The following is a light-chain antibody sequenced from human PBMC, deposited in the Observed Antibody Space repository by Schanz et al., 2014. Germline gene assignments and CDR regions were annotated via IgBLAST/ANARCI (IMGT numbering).Light chain of an antibody. CDR1: SSNIGAGYD. CDR2: GNN. CDR3: AAWDDSLSGPG. V-gene: IGLV1-40*01. Sequence: QSVLTQPPSVSGAPGQRVTISCTGSSSNIGAGYDVHWYQHLPGTAPKLLIYGNNNRPSGVPDRFSVSKSGTSASLAISGLRSEDEADYYCAAWDDSLSGPGFGGGTKLTVL. J-gene: IGLJ3*02.